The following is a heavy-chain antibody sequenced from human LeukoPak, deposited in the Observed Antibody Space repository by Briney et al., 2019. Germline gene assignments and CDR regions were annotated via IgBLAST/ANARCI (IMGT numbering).Heavy chain of an antibody. CDR2: IKSEPDGGTT. D-gene: IGHD5-18*01. CDR1: GFTFSNAW. Sequence: GGSLRLSCAGSGFTFSNAWMSWVRQAPGKGLEWVGRIKSEPDGGTTDYAAPVKGKFTISRDDSKNTLYLQMNSLRAEDTALYYCTTDDRGYSYAPRYWGQGTLVTASA. CDR3: TTDDRGYSYAPRY. J-gene: IGHJ4*02. V-gene: IGHV3-15*01.